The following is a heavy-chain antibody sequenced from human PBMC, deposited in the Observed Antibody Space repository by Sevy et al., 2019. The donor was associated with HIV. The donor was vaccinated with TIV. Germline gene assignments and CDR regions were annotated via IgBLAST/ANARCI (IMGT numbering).Heavy chain of an antibody. CDR3: ARGGFSSSWSLGNYFDY. CDR2: MSYDGTNE. J-gene: IGHJ4*02. V-gene: IGHV3-30*04. D-gene: IGHD6-13*01. Sequence: GGSLRLSCADSGFTFSSYAMHWVRQAPGKGLEWVAVMSYDGTNEYYADSVKGRFTISRDNSKNTLFLQMNSLRAEDTAVYYCARGGFSSSWSLGNYFDYWGQGTLVTVSS. CDR1: GFTFSSYA.